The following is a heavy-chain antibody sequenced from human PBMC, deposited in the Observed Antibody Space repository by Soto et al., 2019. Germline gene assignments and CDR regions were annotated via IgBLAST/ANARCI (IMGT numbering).Heavy chain of an antibody. Sequence: QPGGSLRLSCEASGFTFSSHGIHWVRQAPGKGLEWVAVIWYDGNNKEYAASVKGRFTISRDNSKNTLYLQMNSLRVEDTAMYFCAREKMDTMAYCFDYWGQGNMVTVSS. CDR2: IWYDGNNK. CDR1: GFTFSSHG. D-gene: IGHD5-18*01. J-gene: IGHJ4*02. CDR3: AREKMDTMAYCFDY. V-gene: IGHV3-33*01.